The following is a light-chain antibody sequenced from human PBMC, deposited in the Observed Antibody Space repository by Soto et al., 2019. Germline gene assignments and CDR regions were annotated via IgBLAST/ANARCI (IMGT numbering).Light chain of an antibody. J-gene: IGKJ4*01. Sequence: DIQMTQSPSSLSAYVGDRVTITCQASQDINSYLIWYQQKQGKVPKVLIYDASNLETGVPSRLIGSGSGTDFAFTISSLQPEDISTYYCQPYDSLPLTVGGGTKVHI. V-gene: IGKV1-33*01. CDR2: DAS. CDR1: QDINSY. CDR3: QPYDSLPLT.